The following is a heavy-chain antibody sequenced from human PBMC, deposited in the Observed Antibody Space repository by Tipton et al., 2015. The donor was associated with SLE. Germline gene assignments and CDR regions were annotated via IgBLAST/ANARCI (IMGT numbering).Heavy chain of an antibody. D-gene: IGHD2-2*02. J-gene: IGHJ4*02. CDR2: IYYSGST. V-gene: IGHV4-39*01. Sequence: TLSLTCTVSGGSTSSSSYYWGWIRQPPGKGLEWIGSIYYSGSTYYNPSLKSRVTISVDTSKNQFSLKLSSVTAADTAMYYCARQEGDIVVVPAAISFDYWGQGTLVTVSS. CDR3: ARQEGDIVVVPAAISFDY. CDR1: GGSTSSSSYY.